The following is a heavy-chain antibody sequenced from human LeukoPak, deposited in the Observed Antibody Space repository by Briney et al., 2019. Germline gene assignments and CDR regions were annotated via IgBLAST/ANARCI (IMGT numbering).Heavy chain of an antibody. CDR3: AGGGYCSSTSCYAPADY. CDR1: GGSISSYY. Sequence: SETLSLTCTVSGGSISSYYWSWIRQPPGKGLEWIGYIYYSGSTNYNPSFKSRVTISVDTSKNQFSLKLSSVTAADTAVYYCAGGGYCSSTSCYAPADYWGQGTLVTVSS. J-gene: IGHJ4*02. V-gene: IGHV4-59*01. D-gene: IGHD2-2*01. CDR2: IYYSGST.